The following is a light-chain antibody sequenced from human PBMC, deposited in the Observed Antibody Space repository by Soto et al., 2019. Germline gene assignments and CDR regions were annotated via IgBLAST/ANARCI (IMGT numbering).Light chain of an antibody. CDR2: KAS. J-gene: IGKJ1*01. CDR1: QSITDW. Sequence: DIQMTQSPSTLSASVGDRVTITCRASQSITDWLAWYQQKPGKAPKFLIYKASNLEGGVPSRFGGSGSGTEFTLTISTVQPGDFATYYCQDCDSYSWTFGQGTKVEI. V-gene: IGKV1-5*03. CDR3: QDCDSYSWT.